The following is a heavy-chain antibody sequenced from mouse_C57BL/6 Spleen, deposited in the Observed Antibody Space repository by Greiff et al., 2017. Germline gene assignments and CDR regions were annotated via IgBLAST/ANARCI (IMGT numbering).Heavy chain of an antibody. Sequence: VQLQQSGAELARPGASVKMSCKASGYTFTSYTMHWVEQRPGQGLEWIGYINPSSGYTKYNQKFKGKATLTADKSSSTAYMQLSSLTSEDSAVYSCARSDEGYYAGFDYWGQGTLVTVSA. CDR1: GYTFTSYT. CDR2: INPSSGYT. J-gene: IGHJ3*01. V-gene: IGHV1-4*01. D-gene: IGHD2-3*01. CDR3: ARSDEGYYAGFDY.